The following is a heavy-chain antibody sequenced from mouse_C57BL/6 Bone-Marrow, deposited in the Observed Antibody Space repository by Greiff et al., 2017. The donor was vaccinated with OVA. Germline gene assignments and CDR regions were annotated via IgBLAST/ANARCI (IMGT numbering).Heavy chain of an antibody. J-gene: IGHJ3*01. CDR1: GYTFTDYN. Sequence: VQLQQSGPELAKPGASVKIPCKASGYTFTDYNMDWVKQSHGKSLEWIGDINSNNGGTIYNQKFKGKATLTVDKSSSTADMELRSLTSEDTAVYYCARGGYYDYDGGAWFAYCGQGTLVTVSA. D-gene: IGHD2-4*01. V-gene: IGHV1-18*01. CDR3: ARGGYYDYDGGAWFAY. CDR2: INSNNGGT.